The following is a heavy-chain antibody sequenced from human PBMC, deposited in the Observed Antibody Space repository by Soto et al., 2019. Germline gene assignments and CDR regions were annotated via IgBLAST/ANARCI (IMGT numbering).Heavy chain of an antibody. CDR2: ISSTGSTP. D-gene: IGHD6-6*01. V-gene: IGHV3-11*01. J-gene: IGHJ5*02. Sequence: GGSLRLSCAASGFPFSDSYMAWIRQAPGKGLEGIATISSTGSTPYYADSVKGRFTISRDNAQNSLYLEMNNLRAEDTAVYYCARGQQLVANWLDPWGQGILVTVT. CDR3: ARGQQLVANWLDP. CDR1: GFPFSDSY.